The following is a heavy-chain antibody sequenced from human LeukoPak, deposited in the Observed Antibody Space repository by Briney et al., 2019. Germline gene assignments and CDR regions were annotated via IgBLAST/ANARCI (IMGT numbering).Heavy chain of an antibody. CDR1: GFTFSSYS. CDR2: ISSSSSYI. D-gene: IGHD6-19*01. V-gene: IGHV3-21*01. J-gene: IGHJ4*02. Sequence: GGSLRLSCAASGFTFSSYSMNWVRQAPGKGLEWVSSISSSSSYIYYADSVKGRFTISRDNAKNSLYLQMNSLRAEDTAVYCCARRSIAVAGPFDYWGQGTLVTVSS. CDR3: ARRSIAVAGPFDY.